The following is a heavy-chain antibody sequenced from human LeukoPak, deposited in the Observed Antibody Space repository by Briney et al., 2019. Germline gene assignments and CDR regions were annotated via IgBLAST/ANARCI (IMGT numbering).Heavy chain of an antibody. D-gene: IGHD6-6*01. CDR2: IRYDGSNK. J-gene: IGHJ4*02. CDR1: GFTFSSYG. V-gene: IGHV3-30*02. CDR3: AGGHVSSSLGFDY. Sequence: PGGSLRLSCAASGFTFSSYGMHWVRQAPGKGLEWVAFIRYDGSNKYYADSVKGRFTISRDNSKNTLYLQMNSLRAEDTAVYYCAGGHVSSSLGFDYWGQGTLVTVSS.